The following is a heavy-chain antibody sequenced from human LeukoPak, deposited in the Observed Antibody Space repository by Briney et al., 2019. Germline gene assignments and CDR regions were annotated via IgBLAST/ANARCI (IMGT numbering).Heavy chain of an antibody. D-gene: IGHD5-18*01. CDR3: ARARWIQLWLSGFDY. CDR2: INWNGGST. CDR1: GFTFDDYG. J-gene: IGHJ4*02. Sequence: GGSLRLSCAASGFTFDDYGMSWVRQAPGKGLEWVSGINWNGGSTGYADSVKGRFTISRDNAKNSLYLQMNSLRAEDTALYYCARARWIQLWLSGFDYWGQGTPVTVSS. V-gene: IGHV3-20*04.